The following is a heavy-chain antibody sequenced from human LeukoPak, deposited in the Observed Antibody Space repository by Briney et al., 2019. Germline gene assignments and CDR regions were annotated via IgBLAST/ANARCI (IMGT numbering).Heavy chain of an antibody. V-gene: IGHV3-23*01. CDR1: GFTFSSYA. CDR2: ISDSGGST. J-gene: IGHJ4*02. D-gene: IGHD1-26*01. CDR3: AKPGVGPTPLLSPHDY. Sequence: GGSLRLSCAASGFTFSSYAMSWVRQAPGKGLEWVSAISDSGGSTYYADSVKGRFTISRDNSKNTLYLQMNTLRAEDTAVYYCAKPGVGPTPLLSPHDYWGQGTLVTVSS.